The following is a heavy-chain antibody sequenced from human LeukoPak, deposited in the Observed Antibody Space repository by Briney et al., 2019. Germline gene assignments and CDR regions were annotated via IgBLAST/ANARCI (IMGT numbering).Heavy chain of an antibody. CDR2: ISGSGNTS. D-gene: IGHD3-22*01. J-gene: IGHJ3*02. V-gene: IGHV3-23*01. Sequence: GGALRLSCAASGFTFTSYGMSWVRQGPGRGLEWVSAISGSGNTSYYADSVRGRFTTSRDNSKNTLYVQKKRLRAEQTAVYYCAKIAHYYDSSGYPELDPFDIWGQGTMVTISS. CDR3: AKIAHYYDSSGYPELDPFDI. CDR1: GFTFTSYG.